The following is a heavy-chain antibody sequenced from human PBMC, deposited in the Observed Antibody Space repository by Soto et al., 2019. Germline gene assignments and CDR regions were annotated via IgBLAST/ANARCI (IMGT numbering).Heavy chain of an antibody. J-gene: IGHJ4*02. Sequence: SLRLSCAASGFTFSSYSMNWVRQAPGKGLEWVSSISSSSSYIYYADSVKGRFTISRDNAKNSLYLQMNSLRAEDTAVYYCMLGGYNYGVYFDYWGQGTLVTVSS. D-gene: IGHD5-12*01. CDR2: ISSSSSYI. V-gene: IGHV3-21*01. CDR1: GFTFSSYS. CDR3: MLGGYNYGVYFDY.